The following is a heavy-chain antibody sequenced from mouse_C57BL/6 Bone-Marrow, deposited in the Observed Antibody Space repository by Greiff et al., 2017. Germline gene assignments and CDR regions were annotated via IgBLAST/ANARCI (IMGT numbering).Heavy chain of an antibody. CDR1: GYTFTSYG. J-gene: IGHJ2*01. D-gene: IGHD2-4*01. V-gene: IGHV1-81*01. CDR2: IYPRSGNT. Sequence: VQLQESGAELARPGASVKLSCKASGYTFTSYGISWVKQSPGQGLEWIGDIYPRSGNTYYNEKFKGKATLTADKSSSTAYMELRSLTSEDSAVYFCARGDDYPFDDWGQGTTLTVSS. CDR3: ARGDDYPFDD.